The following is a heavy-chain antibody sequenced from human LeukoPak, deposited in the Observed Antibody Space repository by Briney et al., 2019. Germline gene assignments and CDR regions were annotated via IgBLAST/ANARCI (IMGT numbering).Heavy chain of an antibody. Sequence: PSETLSLTCTVSGGSISSSSYYWGWIRQPPGKGLEWIGSIYYSGSTYYNPSLKSRVTISVDTSKNQFSLKLSSVTAADTAVYYCARAAYCGGDCFENSDYWGQGTLVTVSS. J-gene: IGHJ4*02. CDR1: GGSISSSSYY. V-gene: IGHV4-39*01. CDR3: ARAAYCGGDCFENSDY. D-gene: IGHD2-21*02. CDR2: IYYSGST.